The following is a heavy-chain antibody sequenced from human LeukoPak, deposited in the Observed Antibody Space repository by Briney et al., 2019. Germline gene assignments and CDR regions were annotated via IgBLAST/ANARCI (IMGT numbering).Heavy chain of an antibody. D-gene: IGHD6-19*01. CDR2: INYSGST. Sequence: PSETLSLTCTVSGGSISSSTYYWGWIRQPPGKGLEWIGEINYSGSTNDNPSLKSRVTISLDASKSQFSLKLSSVTAADAAVYYCARGRRQWLAPNYYYYMDVWGKGTTVTVSS. CDR3: ARGRRQWLAPNYYYYMDV. J-gene: IGHJ6*03. CDR1: GGSISSSTYY. V-gene: IGHV4-39*07.